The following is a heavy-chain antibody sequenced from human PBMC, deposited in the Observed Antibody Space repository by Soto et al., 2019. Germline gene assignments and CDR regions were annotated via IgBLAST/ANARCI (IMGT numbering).Heavy chain of an antibody. V-gene: IGHV4-59*08. Sequence: QVQLRESGPGLVKPSETLSLMCSVSGGSFTNSFWSWLRQPPGKGLELIGFISDSGSSKYSPSLYSPVNISIDTSKRQFSLTLTSVTAADTAVYYCARTLTGTSGGGIDPWGQGSLVTVSS. CDR2: ISDSGSS. D-gene: IGHD1-20*01. CDR1: GGSFTNSF. J-gene: IGHJ5*02. CDR3: ARTLTGTSGGGIDP.